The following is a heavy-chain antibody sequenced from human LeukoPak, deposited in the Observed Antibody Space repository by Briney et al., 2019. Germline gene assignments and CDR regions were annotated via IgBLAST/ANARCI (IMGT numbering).Heavy chain of an antibody. J-gene: IGHJ4*02. D-gene: IGHD3-10*01. Sequence: PGGSLRLSCAASGFTFSSYAMSWVRQAPGKGLEWVSAISGSGGSTYYADSVKGRFTISRDNSKNTLYLQMNSLRAEDTAVYYCAKKLWFGEFNGANYFDYWGQGTLVTVSS. CDR1: GFTFSSYA. V-gene: IGHV3-23*01. CDR2: ISGSGGST. CDR3: AKKLWFGEFNGANYFDY.